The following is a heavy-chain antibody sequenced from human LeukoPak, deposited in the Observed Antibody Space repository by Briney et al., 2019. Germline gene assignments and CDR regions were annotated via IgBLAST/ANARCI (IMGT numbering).Heavy chain of an antibody. CDR3: TKTGARYSASSNFDS. CDR2: ISNSGDNT. V-gene: IGHV3-23*01. J-gene: IGHJ4*02. D-gene: IGHD6-6*01. CDR1: GFPFTTYA. Sequence: GGSLRLSCAASGFPFTTYAMSWVRQPPGKGLEWVSAISNSGDNTYYADSVKGRFTISRDNSKNTFFLRMNSLRAEDTAMYYCTKTGARYSASSNFDSWGQGALVTVSS.